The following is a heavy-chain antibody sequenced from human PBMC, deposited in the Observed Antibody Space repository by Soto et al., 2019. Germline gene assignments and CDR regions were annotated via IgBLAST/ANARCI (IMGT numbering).Heavy chain of an antibody. CDR1: GYTYTGYY. CDR2: INPNSGGT. J-gene: IGHJ6*02. V-gene: IGHV1-2*04. CDR3: ARGDQLERLGYGMDV. D-gene: IGHD1-1*01. Sequence: GASVKVSCKASGYTYTGYYMHWVRQAPGQGLEWMGWINPNSGGTNYAQKFQGWVTMTRDTSISTAYMELSRLRSDDTAVYYCARGDQLERLGYGMDVWGQGTTVTVSS.